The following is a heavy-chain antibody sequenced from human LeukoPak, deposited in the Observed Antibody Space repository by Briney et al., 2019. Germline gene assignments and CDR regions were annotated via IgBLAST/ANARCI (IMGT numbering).Heavy chain of an antibody. CDR1: GFTFGDYG. Sequence: PGRSLRLSCTASGFTFGDYGMSWFRQAPGRGLEWVGFIRGKAHGGTPEYAASVKDRFTISRDDSKSIVYLQMNSLKTEDTAVYYCTIYFGEFPKGFDSWGQGTLVTVSS. D-gene: IGHD3-10*01. V-gene: IGHV3-49*03. CDR3: TIYFGEFPKGFDS. J-gene: IGHJ5*01. CDR2: IRGKAHGGTP.